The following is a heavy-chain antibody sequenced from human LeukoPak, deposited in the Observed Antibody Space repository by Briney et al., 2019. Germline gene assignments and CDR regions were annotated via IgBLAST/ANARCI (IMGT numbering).Heavy chain of an antibody. J-gene: IGHJ6*03. V-gene: IGHV4-59*01. D-gene: IGHD2-21*02. CDR3: ARGGCGGDCYCAPYYYYMDV. Sequence: SETLSLTCTVSGGSISSYYWSWIRQPPGKGLEWIGYIYYSGSTNYNPSLKSRVTISVDTSKNQFSLKLSSVTAADTAVYYCARGGCGGDCYCAPYYYYMDVWGKGTTVTISS. CDR2: IYYSGST. CDR1: GGSISSYY.